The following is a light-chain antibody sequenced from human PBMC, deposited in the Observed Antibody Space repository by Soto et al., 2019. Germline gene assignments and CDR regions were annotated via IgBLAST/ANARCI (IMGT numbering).Light chain of an antibody. V-gene: IGKV3-11*01. CDR1: QSLSSY. CDR3: QHRSNWPLT. Sequence: EIVLTQSPATLSLSPGEGATLSCRASQSLSSYLAWYQQKPGQAPRLLIYDASNRATGIPARFSGSGSGTDFTLTISSLEPEDFAVYYCQHRSNWPLTFGGGTKVEIK. CDR2: DAS. J-gene: IGKJ4*01.